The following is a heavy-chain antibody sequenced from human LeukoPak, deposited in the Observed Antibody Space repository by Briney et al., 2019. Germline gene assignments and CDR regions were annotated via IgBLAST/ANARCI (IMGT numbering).Heavy chain of an antibody. J-gene: IGHJ4*02. V-gene: IGHV4-34*01. CDR3: ATTTAEVYYFDY. CDR2: INHSART. D-gene: IGHD4-17*01. Sequence: SETLSLTCAVYGGAFSGYYWSWIRQPPGKGLEWIGEINHSARTNYNPSLTSRVTISVDTSKNQFSLKLSSVTAEDTAVYYCATTTAEVYYFDYWGQGTLVTVSS. CDR1: GGAFSGYY.